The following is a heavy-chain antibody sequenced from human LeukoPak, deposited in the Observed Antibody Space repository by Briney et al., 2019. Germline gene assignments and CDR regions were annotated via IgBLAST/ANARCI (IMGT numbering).Heavy chain of an antibody. D-gene: IGHD7-27*01. Sequence: GGSLRLSCAASGFTFSSYAMSWVRQAPGKGLEWVSVISGSGVSTYYADSVKGRFTISRDNSKNTLYLEMNRLRSEDTAAYYCAKDILNWEFDYWGQGTLVTVSS. CDR2: ISGSGVST. CDR1: GFTFSSYA. J-gene: IGHJ4*02. CDR3: AKDILNWEFDY. V-gene: IGHV3-23*01.